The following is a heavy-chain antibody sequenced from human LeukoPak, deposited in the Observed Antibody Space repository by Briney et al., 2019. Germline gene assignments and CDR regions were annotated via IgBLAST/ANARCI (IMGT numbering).Heavy chain of an antibody. Sequence: GASLKISCKGSGSRFTSYWIGWVRQMPGKGLEWMGIIYPGDSDTRYSPSFQGQVTISADKSISTAYLQWSSLKASDTAMYYCASPSSGWGSAFDIWGQGTMVTVSS. V-gene: IGHV5-51*01. D-gene: IGHD6-19*01. J-gene: IGHJ3*02. CDR1: GSRFTSYW. CDR3: ASPSSGWGSAFDI. CDR2: IYPGDSDT.